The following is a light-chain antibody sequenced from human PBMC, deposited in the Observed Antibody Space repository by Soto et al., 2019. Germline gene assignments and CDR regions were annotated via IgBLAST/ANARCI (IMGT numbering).Light chain of an antibody. Sequence: QSVLTHPASVSGSPGQSITISCTGTSSDVGGYNYVSWYQQHPGKAPKLMIYEVSNRPSGVSNRFSGSKSGNTASLTISGLQAEDEADYYCSSYTSSSTPPYVFGTGTKVTVL. CDR3: SSYTSSSTPPYV. CDR2: EVS. CDR1: SSDVGGYNY. V-gene: IGLV2-14*01. J-gene: IGLJ1*01.